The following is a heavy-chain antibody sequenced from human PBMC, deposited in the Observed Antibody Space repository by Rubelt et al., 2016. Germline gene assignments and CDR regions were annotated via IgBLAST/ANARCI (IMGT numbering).Heavy chain of an antibody. CDR1: GFTFSNYW. Sequence: EVQLVESGGGLVQPGGSLRLSCAASGFTFSNYWMHWVRQAPGKGLVWVSRINMDGSDTSYADSVKVRFTISRGKSKNTLYPQMNGLRAEDTGVYCWARNGGDSWGQGTLVTASS. J-gene: IGHJ4*02. CDR3: ARNGGDS. V-gene: IGHV3-74*01. CDR2: INMDGSDT.